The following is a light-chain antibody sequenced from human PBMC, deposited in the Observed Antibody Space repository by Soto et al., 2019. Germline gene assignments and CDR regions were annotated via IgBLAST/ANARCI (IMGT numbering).Light chain of an antibody. CDR3: SSYTSNSNPYV. CDR2: EVT. CDR1: SSDVGGYIY. J-gene: IGLJ1*01. Sequence: QSVLTQPASVSGSPGQSITISCTGTSSDVGGYIYASWYQLHPGKAPKLMISEVTNRPSGVSSRFSGSKSGNTASLTISGLQADDEADYYCSSYTSNSNPYVFGTGTKVTVL. V-gene: IGLV2-14*01.